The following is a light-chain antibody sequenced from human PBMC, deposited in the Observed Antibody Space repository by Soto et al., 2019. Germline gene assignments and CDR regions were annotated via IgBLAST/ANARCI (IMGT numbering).Light chain of an antibody. Sequence: EIVLTQSPDTLSVPPGERVALSCRASRSVSNPIAWYQQKPGQAPRLLMYGASTRATGIPARFSGSGSGTEFTLTISGLQSEDFAVYYCQQYNNWPPITFGQGTRLEIK. CDR1: RSVSNP. J-gene: IGKJ5*01. CDR2: GAS. V-gene: IGKV3-15*01. CDR3: QQYNNWPPIT.